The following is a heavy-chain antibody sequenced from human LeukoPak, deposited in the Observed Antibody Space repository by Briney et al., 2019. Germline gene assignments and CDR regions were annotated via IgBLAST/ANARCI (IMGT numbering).Heavy chain of an antibody. CDR3: ARDQHIGSYQADY. J-gene: IGHJ4*02. D-gene: IGHD1-26*01. Sequence: GASVTVSCKASGGTFSSYAISWVRQAPGQGLEWMGRIIPILGIANYAQKFQGRVTITADKSTSTAYMEPSSLRSEDTAVYYCARDQHIGSYQADYWGQGTLVTVSS. CDR2: IIPILGIA. V-gene: IGHV1-69*04. CDR1: GGTFSSYA.